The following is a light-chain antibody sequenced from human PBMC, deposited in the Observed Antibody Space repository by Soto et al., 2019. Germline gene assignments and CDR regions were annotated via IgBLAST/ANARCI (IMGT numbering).Light chain of an antibody. CDR1: PSVSSY. CDR2: DAS. J-gene: IGKJ4*01. Sequence: EIVLTQSPATLSLSTGGRATLSCRASPSVSSYLAWYQQKPGQAPRLLIYDASNRATGIPARFSGSGSGTDFTLTISSLEPEDFAVYYCQQRSNWLTFGGGTKVDIK. V-gene: IGKV3-11*01. CDR3: QQRSNWLT.